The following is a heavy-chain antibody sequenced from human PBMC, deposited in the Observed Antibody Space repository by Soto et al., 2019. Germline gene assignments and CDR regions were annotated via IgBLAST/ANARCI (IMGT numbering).Heavy chain of an antibody. J-gene: IGHJ4*02. V-gene: IGHV3-23*01. D-gene: IGHD4-17*01. CDR1: GFTFSSYA. CDR2: MSGSSGST. Sequence: EVQLLESGGGLVQPGGSLRLSCVASGFTFSSYAMSWVRQTPGKGLEWVSSMSGSSGSTYYADSVKGRFTFSRDNSKDTLHLQMNSLRAEDTAIYYCAKDSPYGDYLGGRNFDSWGQGTLVTVSS. CDR3: AKDSPYGDYLGGRNFDS.